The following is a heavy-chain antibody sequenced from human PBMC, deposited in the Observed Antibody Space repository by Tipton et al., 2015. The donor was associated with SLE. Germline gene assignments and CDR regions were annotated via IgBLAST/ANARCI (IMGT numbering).Heavy chain of an antibody. Sequence: TLSLTCTVSGGSISSYYWGWIRQPPGKGLEWIGYIYYSGSTNYNPSLKSRVTISVDPSKNQFSLKLTSVTAADTAVYYCARQDSGNYYPFDYWGQGTLVTVSS. D-gene: IGHD1-26*01. CDR1: GGSISSYY. V-gene: IGHV4-59*08. CDR3: ARQDSGNYYPFDY. CDR2: IYYSGST. J-gene: IGHJ4*02.